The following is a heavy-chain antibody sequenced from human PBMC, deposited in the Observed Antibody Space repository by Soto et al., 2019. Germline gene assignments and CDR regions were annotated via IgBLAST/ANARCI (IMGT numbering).Heavy chain of an antibody. J-gene: IGHJ4*02. CDR2: INAGNGNT. CDR1: GYTFTSYA. D-gene: IGHD2-21*02. CDR3: ARSIVVVTALDY. Sequence: QVQLVQSGAEEKKPGASVKVSCKASGYTFTSYAMHWVRQAPGQRLEWMGWINAGNGNTKYSQKFQGRVTITRDTSASTVYMKLSSLRSEDTAVYYCARSIVVVTALDYWGQGTLVTVSS. V-gene: IGHV1-3*05.